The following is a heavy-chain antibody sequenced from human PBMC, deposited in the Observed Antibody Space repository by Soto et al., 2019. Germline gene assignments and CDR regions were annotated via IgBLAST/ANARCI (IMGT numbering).Heavy chain of an antibody. Sequence: SVNVSCKASGGTFSSYAISWVRQAPGQGLEWMGGIIPIFGTANYAQKFQGRVTITADESTSTAYMELSSLRSEDTAVYYCARSPWELTWYYFDYWGQGTLVTVSS. CDR3: ARSPWELTWYYFDY. CDR2: IIPIFGTA. J-gene: IGHJ4*02. V-gene: IGHV1-69*13. CDR1: GGTFSSYA. D-gene: IGHD1-26*01.